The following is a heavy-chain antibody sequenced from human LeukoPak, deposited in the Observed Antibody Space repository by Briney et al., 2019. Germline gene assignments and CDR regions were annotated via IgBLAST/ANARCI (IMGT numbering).Heavy chain of an antibody. CDR3: ARVVSSSWEYYYCMDV. CDR2: IYYSGST. J-gene: IGHJ6*03. D-gene: IGHD6-13*01. V-gene: IGHV4-61*01. Sequence: SETLSLTCTVSGGSISSGSYYWSWIRQPPGKGLEWNGYIYYSGSTNYNPSLKSRVTISVDTSKNQFSLKLSSVTAADTAVYYCARVVSSSWEYYYCMDVWGKGTTVTISS. CDR1: GGSISSGSYY.